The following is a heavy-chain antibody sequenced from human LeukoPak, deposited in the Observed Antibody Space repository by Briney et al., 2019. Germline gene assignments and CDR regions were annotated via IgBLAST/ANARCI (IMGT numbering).Heavy chain of an antibody. CDR3: ARDRASGSYSSWFDP. J-gene: IGHJ5*02. D-gene: IGHD1-26*01. CDR1: GGTFSSYA. CDR2: IIPIFGTA. V-gene: IGHV1-69*13. Sequence: ASVKVSCKASGGTFSSYAISWVRQAPGQGLEWMGGIIPIFGTANYAQKFQGRVTITADESTSTAYMELSSLRSEDTAVYYCARDRASGSYSSWFDPWGQGTLVTVSS.